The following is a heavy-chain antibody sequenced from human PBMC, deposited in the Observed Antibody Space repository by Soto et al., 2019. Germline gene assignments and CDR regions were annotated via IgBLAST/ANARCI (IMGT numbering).Heavy chain of an antibody. Sequence: SETLSLTCTVSGGSINSYYWGWVRQPPGKGLKWIGYISYSGSTSNNPSLTGRVTISVDTSKNQFSLKVSSVTAADTAVYYCARHNPIGNNWNYFDYWGKGTLVTVSS. D-gene: IGHD1-1*01. CDR1: GGSINSYY. J-gene: IGHJ4*02. CDR2: ISYSGST. CDR3: ARHNPIGNNWNYFDY. V-gene: IGHV4-59*01.